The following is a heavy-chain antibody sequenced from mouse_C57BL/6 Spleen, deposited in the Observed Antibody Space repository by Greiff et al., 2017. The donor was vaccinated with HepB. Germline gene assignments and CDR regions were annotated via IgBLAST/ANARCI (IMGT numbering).Heavy chain of an antibody. CDR1: GFTFCSYA. Sequence: EVMLVESGGGLVKPGGSLKLSCAASGFTFCSYAMSWVRQTPEKRLEWVATISDGGSYTYYPDNVKGRFTISRDNAKNNLYLQMSHLKSEDTAMYYCARDGAVVPPYWYFDVWGTGTTVTVSS. D-gene: IGHD1-1*01. CDR3: ARDGAVVPPYWYFDV. J-gene: IGHJ1*03. CDR2: ISDGGSYT. V-gene: IGHV5-4*01.